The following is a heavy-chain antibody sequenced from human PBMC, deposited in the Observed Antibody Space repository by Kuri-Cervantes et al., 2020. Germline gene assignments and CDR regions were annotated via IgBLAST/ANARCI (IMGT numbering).Heavy chain of an antibody. J-gene: IGHJ4*02. Sequence: SGPTLVKPTQTLTLTCTFSGFSLSTSGMCVSWIRQPPGKALEWLALIDWDDDKYYSTSLKTRLTISKDTSKNQVVLTMTNMDPVDTATYYCAHRQLYTGTYHGFDYWGQGTLVTVSS. CDR1: GFSLSTSGMC. CDR3: AHRQLYTGTYHGFDY. D-gene: IGHD1-26*01. CDR2: IDWDDDK. V-gene: IGHV2-70*12.